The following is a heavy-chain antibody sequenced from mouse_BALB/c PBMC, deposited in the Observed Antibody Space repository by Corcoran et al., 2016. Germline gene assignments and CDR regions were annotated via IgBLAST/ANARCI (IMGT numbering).Heavy chain of an antibody. Sequence: EVQLQQSGPELVKPGASVTMSCKASGYTFTSYVMHWVKQKPGQGLEWIGYINPYNDGTKYNETFKGKATLTSDKSSSTAYMELSSLTSEDSAVYYCARDGYGSSPWFAYWGQGTLVTVSA. CDR3: ARDGYGSSPWFAY. CDR1: GYTFTSYV. CDR2: INPYNDGT. J-gene: IGHJ3*01. D-gene: IGHD1-1*01. V-gene: IGHV1S136*01.